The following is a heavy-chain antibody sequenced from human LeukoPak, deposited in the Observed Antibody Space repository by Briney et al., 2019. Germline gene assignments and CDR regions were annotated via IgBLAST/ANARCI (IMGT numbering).Heavy chain of an antibody. J-gene: IGHJ4*02. Sequence: GGSPRLSCAASGFSFSSYEMNWVRQAPGKGLEWVSYISTGSTIYYADSVKGRFTISRDNAKKSLYLQMNSLRAEDTAVYYCVRGAHDFDHWGQGILVTVSS. V-gene: IGHV3-48*03. CDR2: ISTGSTI. CDR3: VRGAHDFDH. CDR1: GFSFSSYE.